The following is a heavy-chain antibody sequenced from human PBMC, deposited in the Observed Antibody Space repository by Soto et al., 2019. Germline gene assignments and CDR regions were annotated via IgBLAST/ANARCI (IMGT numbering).Heavy chain of an antibody. Sequence: KTXETLSLTCTVAGCSISSYYWSWIRQPPGKGLEWIGYIYYSGSTNYNPSLKSRVTISVDTSKNQFSLKLSSVTAADTAVYYCARGYYYGSGSYMYYYGMDVWGQGTTVTVSS. V-gene: IGHV4-59*01. D-gene: IGHD3-10*01. CDR2: IYYSGST. J-gene: IGHJ6*02. CDR3: ARGYYYGSGSYMYYYGMDV. CDR1: GCSISSYY.